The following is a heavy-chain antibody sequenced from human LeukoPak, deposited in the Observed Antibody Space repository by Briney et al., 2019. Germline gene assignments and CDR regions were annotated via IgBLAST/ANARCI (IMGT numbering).Heavy chain of an antibody. D-gene: IGHD2-21*01. V-gene: IGHV3-74*01. CDR2: INSDGSST. J-gene: IGHJ4*02. Sequence: PGGSLRLPCAASGFTFSSYWMHWVRQAPGKGLVWVSRINSDGSSTSYADSVKGRFTISRDNAKNTLYLQMNSLRAEDTAVYYCARGAYCGGDCPLPNSLYWGQGTPVTVSS. CDR3: ARGAYCGGDCPLPNSLY. CDR1: GFTFSSYW.